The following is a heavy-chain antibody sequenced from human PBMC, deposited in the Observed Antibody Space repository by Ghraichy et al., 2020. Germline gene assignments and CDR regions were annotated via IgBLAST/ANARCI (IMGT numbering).Heavy chain of an antibody. CDR3: ARAVRDIVVVVAATPYFDY. J-gene: IGHJ4*02. CDR1: GGSFSGYY. D-gene: IGHD2-15*01. CDR2: INHSGST. V-gene: IGHV4-34*01. Sequence: SETLSLTCAVYGGSFSGYYWSWIRQPPGKGLEWIGEINHSGSTNYNPSLKSRVTISVDTSKNQFSLKLSSVTAADTAVYYCARAVRDIVVVVAATPYFDYWGQGTLVTVSS.